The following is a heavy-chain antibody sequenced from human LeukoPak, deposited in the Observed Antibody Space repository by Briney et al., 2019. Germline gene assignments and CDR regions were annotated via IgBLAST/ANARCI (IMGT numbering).Heavy chain of an antibody. J-gene: IGHJ4*02. D-gene: IGHD4-17*01. CDR2: IIPIFGTA. CDR1: GGTFSSYA. CDR3: ASSSIRYYFDY. Sequence: SVKVSCKASGGTFSSYAISWVRQAPGQGLEWMGGIIPIFGTANYAQKFQGRVTMTRDTSTSTVYMELSSLRSEDTAVYYCASSSIRYYFDYWGQGTLVTVSS. V-gene: IGHV1-69*05.